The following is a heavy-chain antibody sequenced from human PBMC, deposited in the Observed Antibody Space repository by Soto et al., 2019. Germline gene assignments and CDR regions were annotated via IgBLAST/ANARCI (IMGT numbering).Heavy chain of an antibody. CDR2: IIPIFGTA. CDR1: GGTFSSYA. D-gene: IGHD6-19*01. CDR3: ARFASEGSGWTPRTYYYYYGMDV. Sequence: SVKVSCKASGGTFSSYAISWVRQAPGQGLEWMGGIIPIFGTANYAQKFQGRVTITADESTSTAYMELSSLRSEDTAVYYCARFASEGSGWTPRTYYYYYGMDVWGQGTTVTVSS. J-gene: IGHJ6*02. V-gene: IGHV1-69*13.